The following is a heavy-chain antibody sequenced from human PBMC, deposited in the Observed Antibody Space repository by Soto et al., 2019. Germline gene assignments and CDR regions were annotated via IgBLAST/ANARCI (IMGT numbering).Heavy chain of an antibody. D-gene: IGHD3-16*02. J-gene: IGHJ5*02. V-gene: IGHV3-7*01. CDR3: AKARDIWGSYRENWFDP. Sequence: HPGGSLRLSCAASGFTFSSYWMSWVRQAPGKGLEWVANIKQDGSEKYYVDSVKGRFTISRDNAKNTLYLQMNSLRAEDTAVYYCAKARDIWGSYRENWFDPWGQGTLVTVS. CDR2: IKQDGSEK. CDR1: GFTFSSYW.